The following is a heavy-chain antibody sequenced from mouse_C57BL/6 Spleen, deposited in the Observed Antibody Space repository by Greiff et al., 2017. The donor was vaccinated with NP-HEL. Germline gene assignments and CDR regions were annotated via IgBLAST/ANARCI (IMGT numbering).Heavy chain of an antibody. CDR2: INPNNGGT. J-gene: IGHJ1*03. Sequence: EVQLQQSGPELVKPGASVKISCKASGYTFTDYYMNWVKQSHGKSLEWIGDINPNNGGTSYNQKFKGKATLTVDKSSSTAYMELRSLTSEDSAVYYCARWGDYYTPLGYFDVWGTGTTVTVSS. CDR3: ARWGDYYTPLGYFDV. V-gene: IGHV1-26*01. D-gene: IGHD2-12*01. CDR1: GYTFTDYY.